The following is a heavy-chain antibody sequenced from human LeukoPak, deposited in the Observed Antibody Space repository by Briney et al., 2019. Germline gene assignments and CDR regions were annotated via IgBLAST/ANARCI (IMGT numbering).Heavy chain of an antibody. CDR1: GFIFDDYA. Sequence: GRSLRLSCAASGFIFDDYAIHWVRQAPGKGLEWVSGISWNSGSIGYADSVKGRFTISRDNAKTSLYLQMSSLRAEDTAVYYCARGPSLLYRGQGTLVTVSS. CDR3: ARGPSLLY. D-gene: IGHD2-21*01. J-gene: IGHJ4*02. V-gene: IGHV3-9*01. CDR2: ISWNSGSI.